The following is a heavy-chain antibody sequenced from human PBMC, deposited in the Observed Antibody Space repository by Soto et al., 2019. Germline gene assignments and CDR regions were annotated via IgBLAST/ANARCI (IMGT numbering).Heavy chain of an antibody. CDR1: GGSISSSSYY. Sequence: PSETLSLTCTVSGGSISSSSYYWGWIRQPPGKGLEWIGSIYYSGSTYCNPSLKSRVTISVDTSKNQFSLKLSSVTAADTAVYYCARSRTTVVTLDYWGQGTLVTVSS. CDR3: ARSRTTVVTLDY. V-gene: IGHV4-39*01. D-gene: IGHD4-17*01. J-gene: IGHJ4*02. CDR2: IYYSGST.